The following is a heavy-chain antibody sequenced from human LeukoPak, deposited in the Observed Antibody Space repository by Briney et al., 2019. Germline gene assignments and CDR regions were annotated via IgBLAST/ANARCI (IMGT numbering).Heavy chain of an antibody. CDR3: ARHRDSSGWYDFDY. Sequence: PSETLSLTCTVPGGSINSSNYYWGWIRQPPGKGLEWLGSIYYSGSTYYNPSLKRRVSISVDTSKDQFSLKLSSVTAADTAVYYCARHRDSSGWYDFDYWGQGTLVTVSS. D-gene: IGHD6-19*01. V-gene: IGHV4-39*01. CDR2: IYYSGST. J-gene: IGHJ4*02. CDR1: GGSINSSNYY.